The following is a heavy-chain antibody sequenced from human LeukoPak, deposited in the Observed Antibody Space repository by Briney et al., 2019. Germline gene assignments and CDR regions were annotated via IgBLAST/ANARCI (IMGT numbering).Heavy chain of an antibody. Sequence: GGSRRLSWAASGFAFSNQAMGWVRQASGKGLEWVSAISDSGGSSYYADSVKGRFTISRDNSKNTLFLQMNRLRAEDTAVYYCVKDARRTSGWYFFDYWGQGTRVTVSS. V-gene: IGHV3-23*01. J-gene: IGHJ4*02. D-gene: IGHD6-19*01. CDR3: VKDARRTSGWYFFDY. CDR1: GFAFSNQA. CDR2: ISDSGGSS.